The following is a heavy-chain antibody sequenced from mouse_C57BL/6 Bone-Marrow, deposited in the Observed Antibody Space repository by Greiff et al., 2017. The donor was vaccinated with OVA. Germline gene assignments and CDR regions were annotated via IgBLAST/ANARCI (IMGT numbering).Heavy chain of an antibody. CDR3: ANYDYFLYAMDY. D-gene: IGHD2-4*01. J-gene: IGHJ4*01. Sequence: QVTLKVSGPGILQPSQTLSLTCSFSGFSLSTFGMGVGWIRQPSGKGLEWLAHIWWDDDKYYNPALKSRLTISKETSKNQVFLKLGNVDTADTATYYCANYDYFLYAMDYWGQGTSVTVSS. V-gene: IGHV8-8*01. CDR2: IWWDDDK. CDR1: GFSLSTFGMG.